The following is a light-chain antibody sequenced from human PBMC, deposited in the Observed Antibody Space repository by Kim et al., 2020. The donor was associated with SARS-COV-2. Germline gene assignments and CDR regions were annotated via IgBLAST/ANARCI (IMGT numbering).Light chain of an antibody. J-gene: IGKJ1*01. CDR2: DVS. CDR1: QDITKY. CDR3: LQYDGLPRT. Sequence: DIQMTQSPSSLSASIGDRVTITCQASQDITKYLNWYQQKSGKAPKVLIYDVSNLERGVPARFSGSGSGTDFTLTISSLQPEDIGTYYCLQYDGLPRTFGQGTKVDIK. V-gene: IGKV1-33*01.